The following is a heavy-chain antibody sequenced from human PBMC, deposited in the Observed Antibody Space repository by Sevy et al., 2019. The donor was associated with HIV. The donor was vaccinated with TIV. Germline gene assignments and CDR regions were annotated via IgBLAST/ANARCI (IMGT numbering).Heavy chain of an antibody. Sequence: TSVKVSCKVSGYTLTELSMHWVRQAPGKGLEWVGGFDPEDGETIYAQKFQGRVTMTEDTSTDTAYMELSSLRSEDTAVYYCATVGTTMVRGVITLDAFDIWGQGTMVTVSS. CDR1: GYTLTELS. CDR2: FDPEDGET. V-gene: IGHV1-24*01. J-gene: IGHJ3*02. D-gene: IGHD3-10*01. CDR3: ATVGTTMVRGVITLDAFDI.